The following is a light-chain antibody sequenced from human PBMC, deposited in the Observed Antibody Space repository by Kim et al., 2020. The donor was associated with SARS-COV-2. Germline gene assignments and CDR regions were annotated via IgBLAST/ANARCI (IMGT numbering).Light chain of an antibody. J-gene: IGLJ2*01. CDR2: QDT. Sequence: SYELTQPPSVSVSPGQTVTITCSGDKLGDKYSSWYQQQPGQAPVLVIYQDTKRPSGIPERFVGSNSGNTATLTISGAQAMDEADYYCQAGDNTLAFGGGT. V-gene: IGLV3-1*01. CDR3: QAGDNTLA. CDR1: KLGDKY.